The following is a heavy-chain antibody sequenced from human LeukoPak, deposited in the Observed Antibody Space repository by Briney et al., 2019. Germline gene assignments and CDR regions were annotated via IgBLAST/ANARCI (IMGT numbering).Heavy chain of an antibody. CDR2: IYYSGST. Sequence: SETLSLTCTVSGGSISSYYWSWIRQPPGKGLEWIGYIYYSGSTNYNPSLKSRVTISVDTSKNQFSLKLSSATAADTAVYCCARGGVTGTEENWFDPWGQGTLVTVSS. J-gene: IGHJ5*02. D-gene: IGHD1-20*01. CDR1: GGSISSYY. CDR3: ARGGVTGTEENWFDP. V-gene: IGHV4-59*01.